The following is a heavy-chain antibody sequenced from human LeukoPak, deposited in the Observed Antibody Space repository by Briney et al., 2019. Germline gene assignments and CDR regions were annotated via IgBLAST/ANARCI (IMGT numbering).Heavy chain of an antibody. V-gene: IGHV4-59*01. CDR1: GGSISSYY. Sequence: PSETLSLTCTVSGGSISSYYWSWIRQPPGKGLEWIGYIYYSGSTNYNPSLKSRVTISVDTSKNQFSLKLSSVTAADTAVYYCARDRIAAAGTNWFDPWGQGTLVTVSS. CDR3: ARDRIAAAGTNWFDP. D-gene: IGHD6-13*01. J-gene: IGHJ5*02. CDR2: IYYSGST.